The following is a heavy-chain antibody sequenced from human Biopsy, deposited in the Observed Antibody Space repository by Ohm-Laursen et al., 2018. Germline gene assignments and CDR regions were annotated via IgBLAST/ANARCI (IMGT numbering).Heavy chain of an antibody. CDR2: ISYTGDT. CDR3: ARSNGYGDYRFDD. Sequence: TLSLTCTVSGDSISSDFWSWIRQTPGKGLEWIGYISYTGDTNYNPSLESRITISLDTSKNQFSLMLSSVTAADTAVYYCARSNGYGDYRFDDWGQGTLVTVA. D-gene: IGHD4-11*01. CDR1: GDSISSDF. J-gene: IGHJ4*02. V-gene: IGHV4-59*01.